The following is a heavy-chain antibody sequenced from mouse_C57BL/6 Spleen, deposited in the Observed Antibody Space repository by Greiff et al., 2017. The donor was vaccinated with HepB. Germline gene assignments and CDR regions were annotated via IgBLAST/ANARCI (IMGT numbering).Heavy chain of an antibody. D-gene: IGHD4-1*01. V-gene: IGHV3-6*01. J-gene: IGHJ1*03. CDR1: GYSITSGYY. CDR3: ARTGTGRYFDV. CDR2: ISYDGSN. Sequence: EVQLQESGPGLVKPSQSLSLTCSVTGYSITSGYYWNWIRQFPGNKLEWMGYISYDGSNNYNPSLKNRISITRDTSKNQFFLKLNSVTTEDTATYYCARTGTGRYFDVWGTGTTVTVSS.